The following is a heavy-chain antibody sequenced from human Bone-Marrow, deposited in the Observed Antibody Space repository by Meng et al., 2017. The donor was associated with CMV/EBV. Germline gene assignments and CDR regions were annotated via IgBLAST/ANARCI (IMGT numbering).Heavy chain of an antibody. Sequence: SETLSLTCTVSGGSIGSYYWSWIRQPPGKGLEWIGYIYYSGSTNYNPSLKSRVTISVDTSKNQFSLKLSSVTAADTAVYYCARRSYSSSSDWFDPWGQGTLVTVSS. CDR3: ARRSYSSSSDWFDP. V-gene: IGHV4-59*01. CDR2: IYYSGST. D-gene: IGHD6-6*01. CDR1: GGSIGSYY. J-gene: IGHJ5*02.